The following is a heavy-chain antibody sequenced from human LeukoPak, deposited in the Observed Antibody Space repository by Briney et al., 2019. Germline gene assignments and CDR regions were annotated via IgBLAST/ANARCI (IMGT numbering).Heavy chain of an antibody. Sequence: PGGSLRLSCAASAYSFSSNYMSWVRQAPGKGLEWVSVIYSGGSTYYADSVKGRFTISRDNSKNTVYLQMNSLRAEDTAVYYCARDLNYDTASWGQGTLVTVSS. J-gene: IGHJ5*02. CDR3: ARDLNYDTAS. V-gene: IGHV3-53*01. D-gene: IGHD3-22*01. CDR2: IYSGGST. CDR1: AYSFSSNY.